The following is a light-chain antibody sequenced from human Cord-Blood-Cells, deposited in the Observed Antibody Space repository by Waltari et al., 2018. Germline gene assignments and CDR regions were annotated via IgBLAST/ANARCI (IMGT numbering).Light chain of an antibody. CDR3: SSYTSSSTLV. Sequence: QSALTQPAPVSGFPGQSITISCTGTSSDVGGYNHVSWYQQPPGKAPKLMIYDVSKRPSGVSNRFSGSKSGNTASLTISGLQAEDEADYYCSSYTSSSTLVFGGGTKLTVL. J-gene: IGLJ3*02. CDR2: DVS. V-gene: IGLV2-14*01. CDR1: SSDVGGYNH.